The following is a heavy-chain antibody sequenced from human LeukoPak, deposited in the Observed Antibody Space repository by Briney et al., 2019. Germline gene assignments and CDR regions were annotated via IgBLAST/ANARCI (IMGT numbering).Heavy chain of an antibody. CDR2: IYHSGST. CDR1: GYSISSGYY. D-gene: IGHD3-22*01. CDR3: ARQGFYYDSSGTEYFQH. V-gene: IGHV4-38-2*01. Sequence: KPSETLSLTCAVSGYSISSGYYWGWIRQPPGKGLEWIGSIYHSGSTYYNPSLKSRVTISVDTSKNQFSLKLSSVTAADTAVYYCARQGFYYDSSGTEYFQHWGQGTLVTVSS. J-gene: IGHJ1*01.